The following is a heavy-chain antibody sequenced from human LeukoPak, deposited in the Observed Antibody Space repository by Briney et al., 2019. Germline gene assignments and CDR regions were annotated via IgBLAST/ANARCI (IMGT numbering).Heavy chain of an antibody. Sequence: PGGSLRLSCAVSGFTFCSYWMNWVRQAPGKGLEWVASIRQDGGEKSYVDSVKGRFTISRDNTIDSLYLQMSSLRAEDTAVYYCARDGTAAGLYFDLWGHGTLVTASS. J-gene: IGHJ4*01. CDR2: IRQDGGEK. CDR3: ARDGTAAGLYFDL. V-gene: IGHV3-7*01. D-gene: IGHD6-13*01. CDR1: GFTFCSYW.